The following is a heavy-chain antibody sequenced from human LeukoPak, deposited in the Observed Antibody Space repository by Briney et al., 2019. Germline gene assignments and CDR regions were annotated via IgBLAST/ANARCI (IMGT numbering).Heavy chain of an antibody. J-gene: IGHJ4*02. V-gene: IGHV3-30*02. CDR3: AKDRSLDY. CDR1: GFPFSSYG. CDR2: IFYDGSNK. Sequence: GGSLRLSCAASGFPFSSYGIHWVRQAPGKGLEWISFIFYDGSNKYYAQSVKGRFTVSRDNSRNTVYLQMQSLRSDDTGAYYCAKDRSLDYWGQGTRVTVSS.